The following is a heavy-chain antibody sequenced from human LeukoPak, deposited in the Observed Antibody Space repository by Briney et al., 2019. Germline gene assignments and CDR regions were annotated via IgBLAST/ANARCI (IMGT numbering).Heavy chain of an antibody. CDR1: GVSISSSNSY. CDR3: ARQTGSGMFILP. D-gene: IGHD3-3*01. V-gene: IGHV4-39*01. Sequence: SETLSLTCTVSGVSISSSNSYWGWIRQPPGKGLEWIGSIYYSGNTYYNASLKSQVSISIDTSKNRFSLKLTSVTAADTAVYYCARQTGSGMFILPGGQGTLVTVSS. CDR2: IYYSGNT. J-gene: IGHJ4*02.